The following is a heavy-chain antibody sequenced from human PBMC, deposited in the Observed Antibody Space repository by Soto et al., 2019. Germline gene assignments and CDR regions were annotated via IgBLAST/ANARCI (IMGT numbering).Heavy chain of an antibody. V-gene: IGHV3-21*01. J-gene: IGHJ3*02. D-gene: IGHD4-17*01. Sequence: EVQLVESGGGLVKPGGSLRLSCAASGFTFSSYSMNWVRQAPGKGLEWVSSISSSSSYIYYADSVKGRFTISRDNAKNSLYLQMNSLRAEDTAVYYCARAAGTTVVTSRRRSDAFDIWGQGTMVTVSS. CDR2: ISSSSSYI. CDR1: GFTFSSYS. CDR3: ARAAGTTVVTSRRRSDAFDI.